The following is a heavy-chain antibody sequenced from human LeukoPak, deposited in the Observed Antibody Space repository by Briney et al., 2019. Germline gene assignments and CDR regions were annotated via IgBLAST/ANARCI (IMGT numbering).Heavy chain of an antibody. Sequence: SETLSLTCTVSGGSISSGDYYWSWIRQPPGKGLEWIGYIYYSGSTYYNPSLKSRVTISVDTSKNQFSLKLSSVTAADTAVYYCARGGYSYGYDAFDIWGQGTMVTVSS. CDR1: GGSISSGDYY. CDR3: ARGGYSYGYDAFDI. J-gene: IGHJ3*02. V-gene: IGHV4-30-4*01. CDR2: IYYSGST. D-gene: IGHD5-18*01.